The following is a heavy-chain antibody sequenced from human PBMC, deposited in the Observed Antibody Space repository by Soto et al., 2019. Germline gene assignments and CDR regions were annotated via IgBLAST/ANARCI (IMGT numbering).Heavy chain of an antibody. D-gene: IGHD6-13*01. Sequence: GGSLRLSCTASGFTFGDYAMSWVRQAPGKGLEWVGFIRSKAYGGTTEYAASVKGRFTISRDDSKSIAYLQMNSLKTEDTAVYYCTRASSSWSEYYFDSWGQGTLVTVSS. V-gene: IGHV3-49*04. CDR2: IRSKAYGGTT. J-gene: IGHJ4*02. CDR1: GFTFGDYA. CDR3: TRASSSWSEYYFDS.